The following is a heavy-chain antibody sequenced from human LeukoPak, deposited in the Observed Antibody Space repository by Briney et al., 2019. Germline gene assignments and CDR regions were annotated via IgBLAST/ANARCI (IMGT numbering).Heavy chain of an antibody. CDR2: IKSKTDGGTT. J-gene: IGHJ3*02. V-gene: IGHV3-15*01. D-gene: IGHD3-22*01. CDR3: ARGLFLSGYLDAFDI. CDR1: GFTFDNAW. Sequence: GGSLRLSCAASGFTFDNAWMSWVRQAPGKGLEWVGRIKSKTDGGTTDYAAPVKGRFTISRDDSKNTLYLQMNSLKVEDTALYYCARGLFLSGYLDAFDIWGQGTVVTVSS.